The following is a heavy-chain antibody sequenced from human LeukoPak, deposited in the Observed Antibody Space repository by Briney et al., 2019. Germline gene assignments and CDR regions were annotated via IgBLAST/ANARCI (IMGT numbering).Heavy chain of an antibody. CDR3: ARGLGEDAFDI. V-gene: IGHV3-30*03. D-gene: IGHD3-16*01. CDR1: GFTFSNYG. CDR2: ISNDGNDK. Sequence: GGSLRLSCAASGFTFSNYGMHWVRQTPGEGLEWVALISNDGNDKYYADSVKGRFTISRDNSKNTLYLQMNSLRAEDTAVYYCARGLGEDAFDIWGQGTMVTVSS. J-gene: IGHJ3*02.